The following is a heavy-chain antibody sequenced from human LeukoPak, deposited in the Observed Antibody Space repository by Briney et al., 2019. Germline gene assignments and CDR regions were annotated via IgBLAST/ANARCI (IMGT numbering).Heavy chain of an antibody. Sequence: SETLSLTCAVYGGSFSGYYWSWIRQPPGKGLEWIGEINHSGSTNYNPSLKSRVTISVDTSKNQFSLKLSSVTAADTAVYYCARPGGSHSIAESFDYWGQGTLVTVSS. V-gene: IGHV4-34*01. J-gene: IGHJ4*02. CDR2: INHSGST. CDR1: GGSFSGYY. D-gene: IGHD6-6*01. CDR3: ARPGGSHSIAESFDY.